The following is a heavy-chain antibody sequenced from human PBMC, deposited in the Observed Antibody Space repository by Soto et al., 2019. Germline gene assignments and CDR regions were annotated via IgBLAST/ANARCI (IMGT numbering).Heavy chain of an antibody. CDR1: GGSFSGYY. CDR3: ARGRTTVTTPSRFDP. J-gene: IGHJ5*02. D-gene: IGHD4-17*01. V-gene: IGHV4-34*01. CDR2: INHSGST. Sequence: QVQLQQWGAGLLKPSETLSLTCAVYGGSFSGYYWSWIRQPPGKGLEWIGEINHSGSTNYNPSLKSRVTISVDTSKNQFSLKLSSVTAADTAVYYCARGRTTVTTPSRFDPWGQGTLVTVSS.